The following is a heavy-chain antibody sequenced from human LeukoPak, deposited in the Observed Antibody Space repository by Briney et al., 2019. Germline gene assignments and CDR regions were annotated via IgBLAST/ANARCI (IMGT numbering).Heavy chain of an antibody. Sequence: GNLRLSYGASGLNVDSKYMNWVRQATGKRFEWVSSIYSGGSTDYADSVKGRFTISRDSSKNTVYLQMNSLRSDDTAVYFCAGNNYASGTFLVYWGQGTLVTVSS. CDR2: IYSGGST. D-gene: IGHD3-10*01. J-gene: IGHJ4*02. V-gene: IGHV3-66*02. CDR3: AGNNYASGTFLVY. CDR1: GLNVDSKY.